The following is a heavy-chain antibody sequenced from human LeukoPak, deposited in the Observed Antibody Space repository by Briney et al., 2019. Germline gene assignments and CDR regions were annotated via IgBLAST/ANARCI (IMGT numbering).Heavy chain of an antibody. CDR2: ISWNSGSI. J-gene: IGHJ4*02. D-gene: IGHD3-22*01. V-gene: IGHV3-9*01. Sequence: GGSLRLSCAASGFTFDDYAMHWVRQAPGKGLEWVSGISWNSGSIGYADSVKGRFTISRDNAKNSLYLQMNSLRAEDTALYYCAKSGASYYDSSRPDYWGQGTLVTVSS. CDR1: GFTFDDYA. CDR3: AKSGASYYDSSRPDY.